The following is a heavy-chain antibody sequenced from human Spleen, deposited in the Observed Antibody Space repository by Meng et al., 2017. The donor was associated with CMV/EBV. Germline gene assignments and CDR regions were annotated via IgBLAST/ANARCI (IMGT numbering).Heavy chain of an antibody. CDR3: ARDWALGCSSTSCYFP. CDR2: MNPNNGGT. CDR1: GYTFTGYY. J-gene: IGHJ5*02. D-gene: IGHD2-2*01. Sequence: ASVKVSCKASGYTFTGYYMHWVRQAPGQGLEWMGWMNPNNGGTNYAQKFQGRVTMTRDTSISTAYMELSRLRSDDTAVYYCARDWALGCSSTSCYFPWGQGTRVTVSS. V-gene: IGHV1-2*02.